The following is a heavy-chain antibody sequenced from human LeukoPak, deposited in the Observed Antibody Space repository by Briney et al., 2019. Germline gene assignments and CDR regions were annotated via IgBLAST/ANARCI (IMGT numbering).Heavy chain of an antibody. Sequence: GGSLRLSCAGSGFTFSSSGMIWVRQAPGKGLEWVSAISGSGGSTYYADSVKGRFTISRDNSKNTLYLQMNSLRAEDTAVYYCAKGIRSWDPWGQGTLVTVSS. D-gene: IGHD3-3*02. CDR3: AKGIRSWDP. CDR1: GFTFSSSG. J-gene: IGHJ5*02. CDR2: ISGSGGST. V-gene: IGHV3-23*01.